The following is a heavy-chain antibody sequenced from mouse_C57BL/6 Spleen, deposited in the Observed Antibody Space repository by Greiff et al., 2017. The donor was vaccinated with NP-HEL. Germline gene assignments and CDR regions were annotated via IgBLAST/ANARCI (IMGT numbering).Heavy chain of an antibody. V-gene: IGHV5-4*01. J-gene: IGHJ2*01. CDR1: GFTFSSYA. D-gene: IGHD1-1*01. CDR2: ISDGGSYT. Sequence: EVQLVESGGGLVKPGGSLKLSCAASGFTFSSYAMSWVRQTPEKRLEWVATISDGGSYTYYPDNVKGRFTSSRDNAKNNLYLQMSHLKSENTAMYYCARDNGGYYGSSFDYWGQGTTLTVSS. CDR3: ARDNGGYYGSSFDY.